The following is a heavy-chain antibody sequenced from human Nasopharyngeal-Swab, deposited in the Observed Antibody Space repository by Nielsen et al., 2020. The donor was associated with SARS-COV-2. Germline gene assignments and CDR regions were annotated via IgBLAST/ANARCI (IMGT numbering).Heavy chain of an antibody. CDR2: IDPSDSYS. D-gene: IGHD3-10*01. Sequence: GGSLRLSCKGSGYSFSSYWISWVRQMSGKGLEWMGIIDPSDSYSNYSPSFQGHVTISVDKSLSTAFLQWSSLKASDTAVYYCARRSFYYGSGTVRGMDVWGQGTTVTVSS. J-gene: IGHJ6*02. CDR1: GYSFSSYW. CDR3: ARRSFYYGSGTVRGMDV. V-gene: IGHV5-10-1*01.